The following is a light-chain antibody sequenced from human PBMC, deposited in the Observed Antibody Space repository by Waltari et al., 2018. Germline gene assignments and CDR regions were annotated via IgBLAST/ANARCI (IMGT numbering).Light chain of an antibody. CDR3: QLYDSAWT. CDR1: QSVSTSY. V-gene: IGKV3D-20*02. CDR2: DTS. J-gene: IGKJ1*01. Sequence: IVLTQSPATLSLSPGDVATLSCRTSQSVSTSYVAWYQQKPGQAPRPLIYDTSSRATGIPDRFSGSGSGTDFTLTISSLKPEDFAVYYCQLYDSAWTFGQGTKVEIK.